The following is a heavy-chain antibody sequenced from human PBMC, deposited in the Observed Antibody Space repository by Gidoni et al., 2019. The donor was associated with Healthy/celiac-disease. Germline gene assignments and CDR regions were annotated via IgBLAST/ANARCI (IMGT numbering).Heavy chain of an antibody. J-gene: IGHJ4*02. D-gene: IGHD1-20*01. CDR2: ISGSGGST. V-gene: IGHV3-23*01. Sequence: EVQLLESGGGLVQPGGSLRLSCAASGFTFSSYAMRWVRQAPGKGLEWVSAISGSGGSTYYADSVKGRFTISRDNAKNTLYLQMNSLRAEDTAVYYCARYNWNEREVDYWGQGTLVTVSS. CDR3: ARYNWNEREVDY. CDR1: GFTFSSYA.